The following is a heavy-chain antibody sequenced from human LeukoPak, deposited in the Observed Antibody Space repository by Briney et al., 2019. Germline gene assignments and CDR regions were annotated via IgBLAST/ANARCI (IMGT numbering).Heavy chain of an antibody. J-gene: IGHJ3*02. CDR1: GGSISSYY. CDR2: IYYSGST. Sequence: SETLSLTCTVSGGSISSYYWSWIRQPPGKGLEWIGYIYYSGSTNYNPSLKSRVTISVDTSKNQFSLKMSSVTAADTAVYYCATTSKYIGSGRDDSFDIWGRGTMVTVSS. D-gene: IGHD3-10*01. V-gene: IGHV4-59*08. CDR3: ATTSKYIGSGRDDSFDI.